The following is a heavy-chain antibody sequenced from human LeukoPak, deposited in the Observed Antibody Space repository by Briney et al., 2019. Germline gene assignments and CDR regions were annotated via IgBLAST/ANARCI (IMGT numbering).Heavy chain of an antibody. CDR2: TYYRSKWYN. D-gene: IGHD2-8*01. V-gene: IGHV6-1*01. CDR3: AMLKNP. Sequence: SQTLSLTCAISGDSVSSDSAIWHWIRQSPSRGLEWLGRTYYRSKWYNDYAVSVKSRITVNPDTSKNQFSLQLKSVTPEDTAVYYCAMLKNPWGQGTLVTVSS. J-gene: IGHJ5*02. CDR1: GDSVSSDSAI.